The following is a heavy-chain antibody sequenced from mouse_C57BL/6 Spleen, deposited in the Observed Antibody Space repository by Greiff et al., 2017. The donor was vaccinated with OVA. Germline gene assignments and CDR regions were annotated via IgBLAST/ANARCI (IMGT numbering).Heavy chain of an antibody. V-gene: IGHV5-9*01. Sequence: EVQGVESGGGLVKPGGSLKLSCAASGFTFSSYTMSWVRQTPEKRLEWVATISGGGGNTYYPDSVKGRFTISRDNAKNTLYLQMSSLRSEDTALYYCARTGNYFDYWGQGTTLTVSS. CDR2: ISGGGGNT. D-gene: IGHD4-1*01. J-gene: IGHJ2*01. CDR3: ARTGNYFDY. CDR1: GFTFSSYT.